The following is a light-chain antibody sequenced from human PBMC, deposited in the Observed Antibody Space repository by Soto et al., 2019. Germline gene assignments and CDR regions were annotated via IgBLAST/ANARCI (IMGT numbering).Light chain of an antibody. CDR1: QSIRSW. Sequence: DIQMTQSPSILSASVGDRVTITCRASQSIRSWLAWYQQKPGKAPKLLIYDAYSSESGVPSRFSGRRSGTEFTLTIAGLQPEDSATYYCQQYESYSPLTFGGGTKVDIK. J-gene: IGKJ4*01. CDR3: QQYESYSPLT. V-gene: IGKV1-5*01. CDR2: DAY.